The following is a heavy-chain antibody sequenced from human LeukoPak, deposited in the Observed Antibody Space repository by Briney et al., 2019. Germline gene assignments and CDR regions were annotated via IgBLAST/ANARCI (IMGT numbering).Heavy chain of an antibody. CDR2: ISGSGGST. J-gene: IGHJ4*02. Sequence: GGSLRLSCAASGFTFSSYAMSWVRQAPGKGLEWVSAISGSGGSTYYADSVKGRFTISRDNSKNTLYLQMNSLRAEDTAAYYCAKDSDYDSSGTLGYWGQGTLVTVSS. CDR3: AKDSDYDSSGTLGY. CDR1: GFTFSSYA. D-gene: IGHD3-22*01. V-gene: IGHV3-23*01.